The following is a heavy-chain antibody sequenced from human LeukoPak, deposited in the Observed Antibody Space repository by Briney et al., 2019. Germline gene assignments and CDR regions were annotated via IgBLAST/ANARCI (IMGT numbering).Heavy chain of an antibody. Sequence: SETLSLTCGVSGGSIHSYYWSWIRQPPGKGLEWIGYIYYSGITNYNPSLKSRVTISVDTSKDQFSLNLSSVTAADTAVYYCARVGIAASGVEYFQHWGQGTLVTVSS. CDR3: ARVGIAASGVEYFQH. CDR1: GGSIHSYY. J-gene: IGHJ1*01. CDR2: IYYSGIT. V-gene: IGHV4-59*01. D-gene: IGHD6-13*01.